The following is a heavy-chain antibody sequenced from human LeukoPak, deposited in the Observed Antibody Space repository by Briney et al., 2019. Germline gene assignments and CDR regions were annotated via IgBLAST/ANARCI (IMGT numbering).Heavy chain of an antibody. CDR1: GFALSSYG. CDR2: VRFNGGNE. D-gene: IGHD5-12*01. J-gene: IGHJ4*02. CDR3: ARESNSGNHSGGPRY. V-gene: IGHV3-30*02. Sequence: GGSLRLSCTASGFALSSYGMHWVRQAPGKGLEWLAFVRFNGGNEYYADSVKGRFTISRDTSKNTLFLQMKSLRVEDTAVYSCARESNSGNHSGGPRYWGLGTLVTVSS.